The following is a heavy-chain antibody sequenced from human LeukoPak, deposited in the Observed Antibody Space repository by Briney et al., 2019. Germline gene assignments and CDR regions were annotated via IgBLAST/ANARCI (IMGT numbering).Heavy chain of an antibody. J-gene: IGHJ4*02. CDR3: ARGIWYYGSGSYLDY. Sequence: SQTLSLTCTVSGRPISSGSYHWSWIRQHPGEGLEWIEHIYYSGSTYYNPSLKNRVIISVDTSKKQFSLNLSSVTAADTAVYYCARGIWYYGSGSYLDYWGQGTLVTVSS. CDR2: IYYSGST. D-gene: IGHD3-10*01. CDR1: GRPISSGSYH. V-gene: IGHV4-31*03.